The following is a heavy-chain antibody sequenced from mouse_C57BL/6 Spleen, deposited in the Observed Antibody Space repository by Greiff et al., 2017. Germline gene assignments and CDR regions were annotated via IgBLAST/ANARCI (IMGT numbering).Heavy chain of an antibody. CDR3: ARRAGSYYYAMDY. CDR2: IDPNSGGT. Sequence: QVQLQQPGAELVKPGASVKLSCKASGYTFTSYWMHWVKQRPGRGLEWIGRIDPNSGGTKYNEKFKSKATLTVDKPSSTAYRQRSSLTSEDSAVYYCARRAGSYYYAMDYWGQGTSVTVAA. J-gene: IGHJ4*01. CDR1: GYTFTSYW. V-gene: IGHV1-72*01.